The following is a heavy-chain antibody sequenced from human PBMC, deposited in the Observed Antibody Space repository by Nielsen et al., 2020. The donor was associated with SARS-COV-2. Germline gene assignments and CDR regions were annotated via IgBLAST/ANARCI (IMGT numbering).Heavy chain of an antibody. J-gene: IGHJ6*02. CDR3: ARESSGYDHYNYGMDV. CDR2: NYFSGRT. V-gene: IGHV4-31*03. D-gene: IGHD5-12*01. CDR1: GGSISSGGYY. Sequence: SETLSLTCTVSGGSISSGGYYWSWIRHHPGKGLEWIGYNYFSGRTCYNSSLKSRVTISVDTSKNQFSLSLRSVTAADTAVYYCARESSGYDHYNYGMDVWGQGSTVTVSS.